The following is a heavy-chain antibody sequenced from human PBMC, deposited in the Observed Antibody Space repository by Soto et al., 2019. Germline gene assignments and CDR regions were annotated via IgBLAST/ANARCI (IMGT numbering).Heavy chain of an antibody. CDR3: ARAYFDWLLYDY. J-gene: IGHJ4*02. CDR1: GGSISSYY. CDR2: IYYSGST. V-gene: IGHV4-59*01. Sequence: PQTLSLTCTVSGGSISSYYWSWIRQPPGKGLEWIGYIYYSGSTNYNPSLKSRVTISVDTSKTQFSLKLSSVTAADTAVYYCARAYFDWLLYDYWGQGNLVTVSS. D-gene: IGHD3-9*01.